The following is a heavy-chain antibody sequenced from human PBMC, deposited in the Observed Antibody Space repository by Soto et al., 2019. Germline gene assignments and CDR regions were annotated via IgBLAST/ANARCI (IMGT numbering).Heavy chain of an antibody. CDR1: GFTFSSYS. CDR2: ISSSSSTI. J-gene: IGHJ4*02. CDR3: ARDDYYDTSGYLALFDY. Sequence: LRLSCAASGFTFSSYSMNWVRQAPGKGLEWVSYISSSSSTIYYADSVKGRFTISRDNAKNSLYLQMNSLRDEDTAVYYCARDDYYDTSGYLALFDYWGQGTLVTVSS. D-gene: IGHD3-22*01. V-gene: IGHV3-48*02.